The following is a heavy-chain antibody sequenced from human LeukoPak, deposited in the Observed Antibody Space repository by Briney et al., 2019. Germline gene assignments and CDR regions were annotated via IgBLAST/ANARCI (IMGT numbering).Heavy chain of an antibody. Sequence: SETLSLTCAVYGGSSSGYYWNWIRQPPGKGLEWIGEINHSGSTNYNPSLKSRVTISVDTSKNQFSLKVTSVTAADTAVYYCARGYCSGGSCYPLKSIYYYYMDVWGEGTTVTFSS. J-gene: IGHJ6*03. V-gene: IGHV4-34*01. CDR1: GGSSSGYY. D-gene: IGHD2-15*01. CDR2: INHSGST. CDR3: ARGYCSGGSCYPLKSIYYYYMDV.